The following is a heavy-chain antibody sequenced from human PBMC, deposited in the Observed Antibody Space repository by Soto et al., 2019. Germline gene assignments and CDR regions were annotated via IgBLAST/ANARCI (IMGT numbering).Heavy chain of an antibody. D-gene: IGHD6-13*01. CDR1: GFTFSNYA. Sequence: EVQLLESGGGLVQPGGSLRLSCAASGFTFSNYAMTWVRQAPGKGLEWVSVITGSGGGTYFVDSVKGRFTISRDNSKTTVYLQMNSLRAEDTAVHYCAKSPLTAAGFDYWGQGTLVTVSS. CDR2: ITGSGGGT. CDR3: AKSPLTAAGFDY. J-gene: IGHJ4*02. V-gene: IGHV3-23*01.